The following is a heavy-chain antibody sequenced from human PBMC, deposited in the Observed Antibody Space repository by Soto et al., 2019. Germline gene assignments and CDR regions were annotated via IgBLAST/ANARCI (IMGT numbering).Heavy chain of an antibody. CDR3: AAGGYYDSSGYYPLGH. CDR1: GFTFSSYW. V-gene: IGHV3-7*02. Sequence: EVQLVESGGGLVQPGGSLRLSCAASGFTFSSYWMIWVRQAPGKGLEWVANIKQDGSEKYYVDSVKGRSTIARDNAKKSLYRQMSRVSADNTAVYYSAAGGYYDSSGYYPLGHWGQGTLVTVSS. CDR2: IKQDGSEK. J-gene: IGHJ4*02. D-gene: IGHD3-22*01.